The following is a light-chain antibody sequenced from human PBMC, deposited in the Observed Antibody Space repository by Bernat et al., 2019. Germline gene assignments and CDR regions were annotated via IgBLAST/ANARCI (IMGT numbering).Light chain of an antibody. CDR3: NSHPPTTTPFNV. V-gene: IGLV2-14*03. Sequence: QSALTQPASVSGSPGQSIAISCIGTSSDVGAYDYVSWYQQHPGKAPKLMIYDVSNRPSGVSNRFSGSKSGNTASLTISGLQAEDEADYYCNSHPPTTTPFNVFGTGTKVTVL. J-gene: IGLJ1*01. CDR2: DVS. CDR1: SSDVGAYDY.